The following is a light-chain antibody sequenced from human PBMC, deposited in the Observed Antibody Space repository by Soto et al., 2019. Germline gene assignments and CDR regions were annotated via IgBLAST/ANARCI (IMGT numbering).Light chain of an antibody. CDR2: DAS. Sequence: MMMTQSPATGPACPGERLPLSGGASQSVNSDLAWYQQTPGQAPRPLIYDASTRAAGVPARFSGSGSGTEFTLTISSLQSEDFALYYCQQYSQWPLYTFGQGTKVDIK. CDR1: QSVNSD. CDR3: QQYSQWPLYT. V-gene: IGKV3-15*01. J-gene: IGKJ2*01.